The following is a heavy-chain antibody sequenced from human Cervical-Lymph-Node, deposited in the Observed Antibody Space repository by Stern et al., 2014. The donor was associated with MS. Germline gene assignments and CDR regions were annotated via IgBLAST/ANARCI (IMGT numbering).Heavy chain of an antibody. J-gene: IGHJ5*02. V-gene: IGHV3-11*01. CDR1: GFSFPDYF. CDR2: ISSSGDLI. CDR3: VRGLGSYDDP. Sequence: VQLVESGGGLVKPGGSLRLSCAASGFSFPDYFMTYIRQAPGKGLEWLSYISSSGDLIHYADSVRGRFTISRDNARNSLYLQMNSLRGEGTALYYCVRGLGSYDDPRGQGTLVTVSS. D-gene: IGHD3-10*01.